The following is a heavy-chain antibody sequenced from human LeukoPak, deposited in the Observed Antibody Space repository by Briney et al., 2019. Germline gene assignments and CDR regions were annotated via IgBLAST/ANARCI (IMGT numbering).Heavy chain of an antibody. CDR3: AKDHLPGRDYYYMDV. J-gene: IGHJ6*03. V-gene: IGHV3-23*01. CDR1: GFTVSFYG. Sequence: GGSRRLSGVASGFTVSFYGMTGVRQAPGKGLEWVSGITGSSGTTYSADSVKGRFTISRDNSKNTLYLQMNSLRAGDTALYYCAKDHLPGRDYYYMDVWGKGTTVTVSS. CDR2: ITGSSGTT.